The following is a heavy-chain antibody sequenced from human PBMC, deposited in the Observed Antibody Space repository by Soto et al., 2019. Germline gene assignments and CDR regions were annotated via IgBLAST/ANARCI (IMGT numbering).Heavy chain of an antibody. D-gene: IGHD2-15*01. J-gene: IGHJ6*02. CDR1: GYSFTSYW. Sequence: GESLKISCKGSGYSFTSYWIGWVRQMPGKGLEWMGIIYPGDSDTRYSPSFQGQVTISADKSISTAYLQWSSLKASDTAMYYCARDLGYCSGGSCYYYYGMVFWGQGTTVSVSS. CDR2: IYPGDSDT. V-gene: IGHV5-51*01. CDR3: ARDLGYCSGGSCYYYYGMVF.